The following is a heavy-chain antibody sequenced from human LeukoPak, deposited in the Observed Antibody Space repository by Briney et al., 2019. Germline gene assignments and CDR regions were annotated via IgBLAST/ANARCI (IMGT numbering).Heavy chain of an antibody. CDR1: GFRFDDYS. D-gene: IGHD4-23*01. CDR2: ISWKSGSI. V-gene: IGHV3-9*01. Sequence: GGSLRLSCAASGFRFDDYSMHWVRHAPGKGLEWVSGISWKSGSIGYADSVKGRFTIPRDNAKSSLYLQMNSLRPEDTALYYCAKDRTTVAIGAFDVWGQGTMVSVSS. CDR3: AKDRTTVAIGAFDV. J-gene: IGHJ3*01.